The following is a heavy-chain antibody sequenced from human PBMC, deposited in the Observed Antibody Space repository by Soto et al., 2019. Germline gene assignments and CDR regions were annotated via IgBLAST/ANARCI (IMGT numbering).Heavy chain of an antibody. CDR3: ARGLFRYGLDV. J-gene: IGHJ6*02. V-gene: IGHV4-59*12. Sequence: SETLSLTCTVSRTSISSYYWSWIRQPPGKGLEWSANIHYSGTTNYTPSLASRVTLSVDTSNKQFSLNLTFVTAADTAVYFCARGLFRYGLDVGGQGIRVRVSS. CDR2: IHYSGTT. CDR1: RTSISSYY.